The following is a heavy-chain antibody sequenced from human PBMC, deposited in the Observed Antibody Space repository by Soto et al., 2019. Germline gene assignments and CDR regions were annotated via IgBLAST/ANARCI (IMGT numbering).Heavy chain of an antibody. J-gene: IGHJ4*02. D-gene: IGHD3-22*01. Sequence: LRLSCAASGFTFSSYGMHWVRQAPGKGLEWVAVISYDGSNKYYADSVKGRFTISRDNSKNTLYLQMNSLRAEDTAVYYCVNDYYYDSSGYPIDYWGKGTLVKVSS. V-gene: IGHV3-30*18. CDR3: VNDYYYDSSGYPIDY. CDR1: GFTFSSYG. CDR2: ISYDGSNK.